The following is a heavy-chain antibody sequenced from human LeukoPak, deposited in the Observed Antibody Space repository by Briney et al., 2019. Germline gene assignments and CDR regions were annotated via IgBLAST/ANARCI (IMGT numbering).Heavy chain of an antibody. D-gene: IGHD1-26*01. CDR2: ISYDGSNK. CDR3: ARDLWELEPENAFDI. CDR1: GFTFSSYA. J-gene: IGHJ3*02. Sequence: PGGSLRLSCAASGFTFSSYAMHWVRQAPGKGLEWVAVISYDGSNKYYADSVKGRFTISRDNSKNTLYLQMNSLRAEDTAVYYCARDLWELEPENAFDIWGQGTMVTVSS. V-gene: IGHV3-30*01.